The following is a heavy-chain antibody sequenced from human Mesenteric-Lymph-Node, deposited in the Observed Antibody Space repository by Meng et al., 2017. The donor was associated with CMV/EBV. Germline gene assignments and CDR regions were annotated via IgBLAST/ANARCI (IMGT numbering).Heavy chain of an antibody. V-gene: IGHV1-24*01. CDR3: AARYKWNYHYFEF. Sequence: ASVKVSCKVSRYTPTQLSMHWVRQAPGKGLEWMGGFAPEDGETVYAQKFQARVTMTDDTSTETAYMELSSLRSEDTAMYYCAARYKWNYHYFEFWGQGTLVTVSS. CDR1: RYTPTQLS. J-gene: IGHJ4*02. D-gene: IGHD1-7*01. CDR2: FAPEDGET.